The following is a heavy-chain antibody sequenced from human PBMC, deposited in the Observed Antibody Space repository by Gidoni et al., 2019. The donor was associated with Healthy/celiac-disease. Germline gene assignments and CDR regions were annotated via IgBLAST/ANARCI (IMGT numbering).Heavy chain of an antibody. D-gene: IGHD3-3*01. J-gene: IGHJ3*02. CDR1: GFSLSTSGMC. Sequence: QVTLRESGPALVKPTQTLTLTCTFSGFSLSTSGMCVSWIRQPPGKALEWLALIDWDDDKYYSTSLKTRLTISKDTSKNQVVLTMTNMDPVDTATYYCARSTIFGVVLGAFDIWGQGTMVTVSS. CDR2: IDWDDDK. CDR3: ARSTIFGVVLGAFDI. V-gene: IGHV2-70*01.